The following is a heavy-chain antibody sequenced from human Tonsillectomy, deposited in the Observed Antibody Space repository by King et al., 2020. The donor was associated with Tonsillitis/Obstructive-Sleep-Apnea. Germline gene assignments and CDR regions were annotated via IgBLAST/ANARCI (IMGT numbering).Heavy chain of an antibody. CDR3: ARSGGYCSSTSCYHFDY. CDR2: INHSGST. J-gene: IGHJ4*02. V-gene: IGHV4-34*01. D-gene: IGHD2-2*01. Sequence: VQLQQWGAGLLKPSETLSLTCAVYGGSFSGYYWSWIRQPPGKGLEWIGEINHSGSTNYNPSLKSRVTISVDTSKDQFSLKLSSVTAADTAVYYCARSGGYCSSTSCYHFDYWGQGTLVTVSS. CDR1: GGSFSGYY.